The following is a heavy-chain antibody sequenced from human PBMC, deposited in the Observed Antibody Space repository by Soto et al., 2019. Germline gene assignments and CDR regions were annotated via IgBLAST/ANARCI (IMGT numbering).Heavy chain of an antibody. CDR2: ISYDGSNK. V-gene: IGHV3-30-3*01. J-gene: IGHJ4*02. CDR3: ARELTAMVGIYYFDY. D-gene: IGHD5-18*01. Sequence: QVQLVESGGGVVQPGRSLRLSCAASGFTFSSYAMHWVRQAPGKGLEWVAVISYDGSNKYYADSVKGRFTISRDNSKNTLYPQMNSLRAEDTAVYYCARELTAMVGIYYFDYWGQGTLVTVSS. CDR1: GFTFSSYA.